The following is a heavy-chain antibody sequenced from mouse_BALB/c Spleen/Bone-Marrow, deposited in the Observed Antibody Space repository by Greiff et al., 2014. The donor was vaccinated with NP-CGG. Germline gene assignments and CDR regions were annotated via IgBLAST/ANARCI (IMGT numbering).Heavy chain of an antibody. CDR1: GFTFSSFG. J-gene: IGHJ2*01. CDR3: TRGGNWEDFDY. V-gene: IGHV5-17*02. D-gene: IGHD4-1*01. Sequence: EVMLVESVGGLVQPGGSRKLSCAASGFTFSSFGMHWVRQAPEKGLEWIAYISSDSGAIFYADTVKGRFTISRDNPKNTLFLQMTSLRSEDTAIYFCTRGGNWEDFDYWGQGTTLTVSS. CDR2: ISSDSGAI.